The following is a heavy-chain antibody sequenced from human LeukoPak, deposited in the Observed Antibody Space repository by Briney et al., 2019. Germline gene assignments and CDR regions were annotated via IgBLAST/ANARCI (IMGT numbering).Heavy chain of an antibody. CDR1: GGSISSSSYY. J-gene: IGHJ3*02. D-gene: IGHD3-10*01. CDR2: IYYSGST. CDR3: ARARRLWFGELSAFDI. Sequence: SETLSLTCTVSGGSISSSSYYWGWIRQPPGKGLEWIGSIYYSGSTYYNPSLKSRVTISVDTSKNQFSLKLSSVTAADTAVYYCARARRLWFGELSAFDIWGQGTMVTVSS. V-gene: IGHV4-39*07.